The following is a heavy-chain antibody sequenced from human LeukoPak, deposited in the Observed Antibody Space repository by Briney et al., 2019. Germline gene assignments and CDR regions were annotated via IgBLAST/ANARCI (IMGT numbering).Heavy chain of an antibody. Sequence: ASVKVSCKASGYTFTNYGINWVRQAPGQGLEWMGWISAYNGNTDYTQKFQGRITMTTDTSTSTAYMELRSLSSDDTAIYYCARGKRTSWDGAFDIWGQGTMVTVSS. CDR3: ARGKRTSWDGAFDI. D-gene: IGHD6-13*01. CDR1: GYTFTNYG. V-gene: IGHV1-18*01. J-gene: IGHJ3*02. CDR2: ISAYNGNT.